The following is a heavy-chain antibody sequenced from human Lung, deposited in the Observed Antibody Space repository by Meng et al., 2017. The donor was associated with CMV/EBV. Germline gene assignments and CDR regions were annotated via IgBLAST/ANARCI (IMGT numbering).Heavy chain of an antibody. D-gene: IGHD3-16*01. V-gene: IGHV6-1*01. CDR1: GDSVPSNCVP. J-gene: IGHJ4*02. Sequence: HVHLTPAVPGLLNPRQALSLTCALPGDSVPSNCVPWNWIRQSPSGGLELLGRTYYRSKWYNDYAVSVKSRIPINPDTSKNQFSLQLNSVTPEDTAVYSCARGGMGLDYWGQGTLVTVSS. CDR2: TYYRSKWYN. CDR3: ARGGMGLDY.